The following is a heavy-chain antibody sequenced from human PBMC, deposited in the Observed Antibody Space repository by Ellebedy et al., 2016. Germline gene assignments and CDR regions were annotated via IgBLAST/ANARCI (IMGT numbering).Heavy chain of an antibody. CDR1: GFSFSNFG. V-gene: IGHV3-23*01. Sequence: GGSLRLXXAASGFSFSNFGMCWVRQAPGKGLERVATISDNGRRTYYADSVKGRFTISRDNSKNTLFLQMSSLRVDDTAVYYCAKDVRPDGVLDIDYWGQGTQVTVSS. CDR2: ISDNGRRT. CDR3: AKDVRPDGVLDIDY. J-gene: IGHJ4*02. D-gene: IGHD3/OR15-3a*01.